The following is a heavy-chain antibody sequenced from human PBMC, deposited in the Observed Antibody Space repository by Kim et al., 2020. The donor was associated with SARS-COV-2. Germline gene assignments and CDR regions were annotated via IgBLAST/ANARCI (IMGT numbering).Heavy chain of an antibody. D-gene: IGHD2-2*01. CDR1: RFTFSSSA. J-gene: IGHJ2*01. V-gene: IGHV3-23*01. CDR2: IFGSGHGT. CDR3: AKNVHVTSVTFLWYFDL. Sequence: GGSLRLSCVGSRFTFSSSAMTLVRQAPGKGLEWVSTIFGSGHGTYYTDSVKGRFIVSRDNSKNTLYLQMNNLKADDTAIYYCAKNVHVTSVTFLWYFDLWGRGTSVIVSS.